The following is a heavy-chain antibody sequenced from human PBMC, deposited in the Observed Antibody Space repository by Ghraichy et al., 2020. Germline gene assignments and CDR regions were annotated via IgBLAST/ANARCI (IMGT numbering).Heavy chain of an antibody. CDR2: ISYSGST. CDR1: GASISSGGSY. Sequence: SETLSLTCTVSGASISSGGSYWSWIRHFPGKGLEWIGYISYSGSTYYNPSLKSRVTISLDTSKNQFSLKLSSVTAADTALYYCARDKTGNTLDVWGQGTTITVSS. D-gene: IGHD1-7*01. CDR3: ARDKTGNTLDV. V-gene: IGHV4-31*03. J-gene: IGHJ6*01.